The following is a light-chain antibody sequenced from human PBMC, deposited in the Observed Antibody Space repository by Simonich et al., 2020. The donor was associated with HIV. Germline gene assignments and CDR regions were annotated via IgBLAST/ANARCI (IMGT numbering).Light chain of an antibody. V-gene: IGKV4-1*01. CDR3: QQYYTTPWT. J-gene: IGKJ1*01. CDR2: WAS. CDR1: QSVISSSSNKNY. Sequence: DIVMTKSPDSLAGSLGERASINCKSSQSVISSSSNKNYLAWYQQKPGQPPRLRISWASTRESGFPDRFSGSGSGTDFTLTISSLQAEDVAVYYCQQYYTTPWTFGQGTKVEFK.